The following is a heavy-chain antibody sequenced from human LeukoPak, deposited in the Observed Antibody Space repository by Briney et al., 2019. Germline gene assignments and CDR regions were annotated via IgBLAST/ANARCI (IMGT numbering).Heavy chain of an antibody. CDR2: FDPEDGET. D-gene: IGHD3-22*01. Sequence: ASVKVSCKVSGYTLTELSMHWVRQAPGKGLEWMGGFDPEDGETIYAQKFQGRVTMTEDTSTDTVYMELSSLRSEDTAVYYCATVYRGDSSVPNAFDIWGQGTMVTVSS. CDR1: GYTLTELS. CDR3: ATVYRGDSSVPNAFDI. V-gene: IGHV1-24*01. J-gene: IGHJ3*02.